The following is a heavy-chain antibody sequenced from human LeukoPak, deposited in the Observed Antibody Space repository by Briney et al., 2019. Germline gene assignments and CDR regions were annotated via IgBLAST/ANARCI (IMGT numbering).Heavy chain of an antibody. CDR2: INPNSGST. D-gene: IGHD3-22*01. Sequence: ASVKVSCKASGYTFTSYYMHWVRQAPGQRLEWMGIINPNSGSTTYAQKFQGRVTMTRDMSTSTVYMDLRSLRSEDTAVYYCARGGYYYDSSGYPYYFDYWGQGTLVTVSS. CDR1: GYTFTSYY. V-gene: IGHV1-46*01. J-gene: IGHJ4*01. CDR3: ARGGYYYDSSGYPYYFDY.